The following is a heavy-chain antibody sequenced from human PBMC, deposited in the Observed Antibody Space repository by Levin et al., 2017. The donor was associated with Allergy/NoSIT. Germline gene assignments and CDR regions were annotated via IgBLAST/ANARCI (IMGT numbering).Heavy chain of an antibody. CDR1: GSSLSAYG. Sequence: PGGSLRLSCAASGSSLSAYGMHWVRQAPGKGLEWVAVISYDGNNKYYVGSVRGRFTISRDNSKNTLYLQMNSLRPEDTAVYYCAKDRAENCESCGQTVSYFYFYAMDVWGQGTTVTVSS. J-gene: IGHJ6*02. CDR3: AKDRAENCESCGQTVSYFYFYAMDV. V-gene: IGHV3-30*18. D-gene: IGHD3-22*01. CDR2: ISYDGNNK.